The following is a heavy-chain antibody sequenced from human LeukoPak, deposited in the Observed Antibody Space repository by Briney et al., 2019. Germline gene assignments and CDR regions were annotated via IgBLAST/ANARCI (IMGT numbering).Heavy chain of an antibody. D-gene: IGHD2-15*01. CDR3: VRGGGPSYKYNAFDL. CDR1: GFTFTSYG. V-gene: IGHV3-48*04. Sequence: GGSLRLSCAASGFTFTSYGMHWVRQAPGKGLEWVSYISQGGSTTDYADSVKGRFTISRDNAKNSLYLQMSSLRAEDTAIYYCVRGGGPSYKYNAFDLWGQGTMVTVYS. CDR2: ISQGGSTT. J-gene: IGHJ3*01.